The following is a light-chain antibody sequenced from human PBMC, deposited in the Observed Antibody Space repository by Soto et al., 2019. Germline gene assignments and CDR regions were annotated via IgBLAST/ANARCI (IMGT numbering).Light chain of an antibody. Sequence: DIQMTQYTSTLSASVGDRVTITFHATQYISNYLNWYQQKPGKAPKLLIYAASSLQSGVPSRFSGSGSGTDFTLTISSLQPEDFTTYYCQLSYSTPITFG. CDR1: QYISNY. CDR3: QLSYSTPIT. V-gene: IGKV1-39*01. CDR2: AAS. J-gene: IGKJ5*01.